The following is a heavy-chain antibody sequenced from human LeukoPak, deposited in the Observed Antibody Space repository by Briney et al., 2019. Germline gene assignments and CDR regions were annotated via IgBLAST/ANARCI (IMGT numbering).Heavy chain of an antibody. Sequence: GGSLRLSCAASGFTVSNYYMSWGRPAPGEGVEWVSVIYSGGSTHYAASVKGRFTISRDNSKNTLFLQMDSLRPEDTAVYYCVRGSWFDPWGQGTLVTVSS. V-gene: IGHV3-53*01. J-gene: IGHJ5*02. CDR1: GFTVSNYY. CDR2: IYSGGST. CDR3: VRGSWFDP.